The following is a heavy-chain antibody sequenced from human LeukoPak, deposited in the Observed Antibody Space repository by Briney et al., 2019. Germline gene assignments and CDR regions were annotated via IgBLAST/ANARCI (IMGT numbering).Heavy chain of an antibody. D-gene: IGHD6-13*01. CDR2: FDPEDGET. J-gene: IGHJ3*02. CDR3: ATVLSLSASIAAANDAFDI. CDR1: GYTLTELS. V-gene: IGHV1-24*01. Sequence: ASVKVSCKVSGYTLTELSMHWVRQAPGKGLEWMGGFDPEDGETIYAQKFQGRVTMTEDTSTDTAYMELSSLRSEDTAVYYCATVLSLSASIAAANDAFDIWGQGTMVTVSS.